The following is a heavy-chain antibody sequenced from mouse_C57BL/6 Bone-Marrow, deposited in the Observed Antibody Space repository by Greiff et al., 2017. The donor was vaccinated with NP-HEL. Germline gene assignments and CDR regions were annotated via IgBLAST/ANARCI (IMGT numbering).Heavy chain of an antibody. D-gene: IGHD2-1*01. J-gene: IGHJ1*03. CDR3: TRDHDGNYWYFDV. CDR2: ISSGGDYI. V-gene: IGHV5-9-1*02. Sequence: EVKLVESGEGLVKPGGSLKLSCAASGFTFSSYAMSWVRQTPEKRLEWVAYISSGGDYIYYADTVKGRFTISRDNARNTLYLQMSSLQSEDTAMYYCTRDHDGNYWYFDVWGTGTTVTVSS. CDR1: GFTFSSYA.